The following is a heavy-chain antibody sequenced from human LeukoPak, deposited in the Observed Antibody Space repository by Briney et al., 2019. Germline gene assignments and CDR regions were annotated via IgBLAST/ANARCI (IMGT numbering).Heavy chain of an antibody. J-gene: IGHJ3*02. V-gene: IGHV4-39*01. CDR1: GGSISSSSYY. CDR3: ARHVLRFLEWLLYVDDAFDI. CDR2: IYYSVST. Sequence: SETLSLTCTVSGGSISSSSYYWGWIRQPPGKGLEWIGSIYYSVSTYYNPSLKSRVTISVDTSKNQFSLKLSSVTAADTAVYYCARHVLRFLEWLLYVDDAFDIWGQGTMVTVSS. D-gene: IGHD3-3*01.